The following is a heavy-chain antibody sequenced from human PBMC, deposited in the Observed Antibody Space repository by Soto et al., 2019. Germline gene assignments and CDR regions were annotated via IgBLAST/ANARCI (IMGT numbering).Heavy chain of an antibody. CDR2: INAGNGNT. D-gene: IGHD5-12*01. CDR3: ARDLRGYSGYDKYYYHYGMDG. CDR1: GYTFTSYA. J-gene: IGHJ6*01. V-gene: IGHV1-3*01. Sequence: ASVKVSCKASGYTFTSYAMHWVRQAPGQRLEWMGWINAGNGNTKYSRKFQGRVTITRDTSASTAYMELSSLRSEDTAVYYCARDLRGYSGYDKYYYHYGMDGWGQGTTVTLSS.